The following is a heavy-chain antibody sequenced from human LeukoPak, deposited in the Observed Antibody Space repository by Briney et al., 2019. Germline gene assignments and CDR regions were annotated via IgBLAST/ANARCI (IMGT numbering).Heavy chain of an antibody. CDR2: IIPILGIA. D-gene: IGHD6-13*01. CDR3: ARETSRGIAAAGIGGPFDY. Sequence: GASVKVSCKASGGTFSSYAISWVRQAPGQGLEWMGRIIPILGIANYAQKFQGRVTITADKSTSTAYMELSSLRSEDTAVYYCARETSRGIAAAGIGGPFDYWGQGTLVTVSS. V-gene: IGHV1-69*04. CDR1: GGTFSSYA. J-gene: IGHJ4*02.